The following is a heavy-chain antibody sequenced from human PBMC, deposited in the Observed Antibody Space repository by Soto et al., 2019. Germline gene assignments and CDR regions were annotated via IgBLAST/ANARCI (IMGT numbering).Heavy chain of an antibody. CDR3: AREDVVPAAIRTYYYYYGMDV. D-gene: IGHD2-2*02. Sequence: ASVKVSCKASGYTFTSYGISWVRQAPGQGLEWMGWISAYNGNTNYAQKLQGRVTMTTDTSTGTAYMELRSLRSDDTAVYYCAREDVVPAAIRTYYYYYGMDVWGQGTTVTV. V-gene: IGHV1-18*04. CDR1: GYTFTSYG. CDR2: ISAYNGNT. J-gene: IGHJ6*02.